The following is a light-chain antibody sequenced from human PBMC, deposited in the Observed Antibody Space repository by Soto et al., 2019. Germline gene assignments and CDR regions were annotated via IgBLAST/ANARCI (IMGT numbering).Light chain of an antibody. V-gene: IGKV1-5*01. CDR2: DAS. CDR1: QSIISW. CDR3: QQYNSYWT. J-gene: IGKJ1*01. Sequence: DIQMTQSPSTLSASVGDRVTIACRSSQSIISWLAWYQQKPGEAPKLLIYDASRLERGVPSRFGGRGSGAEFTLTISMLQADDFATYCCQQYNSYWTFGQGTKVDI.